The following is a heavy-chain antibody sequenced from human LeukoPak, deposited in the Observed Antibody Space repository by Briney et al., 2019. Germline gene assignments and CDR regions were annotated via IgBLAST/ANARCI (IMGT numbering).Heavy chain of an antibody. V-gene: IGHV4-4*08. CDR2: IHSSGSA. CDR3: ARNSYYYQTQDT. CDR1: GGSISDYY. D-gene: IGHD3-10*01. J-gene: IGHJ5*02. Sequence: PSETLSLTCTVSGGSISDYYWSWIRQPPGKGLEWIGYIHSSGSANYKPSLKSRVTISVDTSKNQCSLKVSSVTAADTAKYYCARNSYYYQTQDTWGQGTLVTVSS.